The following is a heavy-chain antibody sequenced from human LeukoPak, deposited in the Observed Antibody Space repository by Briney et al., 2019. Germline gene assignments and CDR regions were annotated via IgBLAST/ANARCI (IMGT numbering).Heavy chain of an antibody. J-gene: IGHJ4*02. CDR3: ATSGGGQQLDAALGATLDY. D-gene: IGHD6-13*01. CDR2: ISAYNGNT. Sequence: ASVKVSCKASGYTFTSYGISWVRQAPGQGLEWMGWISAYNGNTNYAQKFQGRVTITADESTSTAYMELSSLRSEDTAVYYCATSGGGQQLDAALGATLDYWGQGTLVTVSS. V-gene: IGHV1-18*01. CDR1: GYTFTSYG.